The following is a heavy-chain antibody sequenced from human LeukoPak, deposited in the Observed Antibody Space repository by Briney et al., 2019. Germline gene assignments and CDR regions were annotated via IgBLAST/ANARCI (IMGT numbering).Heavy chain of an antibody. V-gene: IGHV4-59*01. CDR2: IYYSGST. CDR3: ARGPHCTSTSCYYFDY. CDR1: GGSIRSYY. D-gene: IGHD2-2*01. J-gene: IGHJ4*02. Sequence: SETLSVTCTVSGGSIRSYYWSWIRQPPWKGLEWIGYIYYSGSTNYNPSLKSRVTISVDTSKNQFSLKLSSVTAADTAVYYCARGPHCTSTSCYYFDYWGQGTLVTVSS.